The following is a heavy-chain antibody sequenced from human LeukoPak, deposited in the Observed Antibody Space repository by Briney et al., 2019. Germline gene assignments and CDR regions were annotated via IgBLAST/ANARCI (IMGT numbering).Heavy chain of an antibody. Sequence: GGSLRLSCAASGFTFSSYSMSWVRQAPGKGLEWVSYISSSSSIIYYADSVKGRFTISRDNAKNSLYLQMNSLRAEDTAVYYCAREGLYSNLAGFDPWGQGTLVTVSS. V-gene: IGHV3-48*04. CDR2: ISSSSSII. D-gene: IGHD2-8*01. J-gene: IGHJ5*02. CDR3: AREGLYSNLAGFDP. CDR1: GFTFSSYS.